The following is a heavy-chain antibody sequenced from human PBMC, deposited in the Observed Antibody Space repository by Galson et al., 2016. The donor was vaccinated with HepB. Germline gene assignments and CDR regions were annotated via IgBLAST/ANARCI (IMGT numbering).Heavy chain of an antibody. V-gene: IGHV3-7*01. D-gene: IGHD1-1*01. CDR3: ARVDDTDEGINV. Sequence: SLRLSCAATGFTFNDYWMTWVRQAPGKGLEWVANVTPDGTDKRYAGSVKGRFTISRDNPNNSVFLQMSSLRAEDTALYYCARVDDTDEGINVWGQGTTVTVSS. CDR1: GFTFNDYW. J-gene: IGHJ6*02. CDR2: VTPDGTDK.